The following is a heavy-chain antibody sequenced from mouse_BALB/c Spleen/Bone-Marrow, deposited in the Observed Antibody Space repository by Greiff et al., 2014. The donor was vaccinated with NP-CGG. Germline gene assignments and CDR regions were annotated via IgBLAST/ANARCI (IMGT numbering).Heavy chain of an antibody. CDR2: IYPGDGDT. J-gene: IGHJ2*01. CDR3: ARGRGCYLDY. CDR1: GYAISSYW. V-gene: IGHV1-80*01. Sequence: QVQLKESGAELVRPGASVKISCKASGYAISSYWMNWVKQRPGKGLEWIGQIYPGDGDTNYKGKFKGKATMTEDKSSSTAYIQISGVTSVNSAVYFCARGRGCYLDYWGQGTTLTVSS.